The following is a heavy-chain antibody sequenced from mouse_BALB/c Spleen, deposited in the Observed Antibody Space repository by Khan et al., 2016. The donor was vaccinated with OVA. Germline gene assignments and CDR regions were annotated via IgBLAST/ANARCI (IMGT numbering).Heavy chain of an antibody. CDR3: ARVDGGDFDY. V-gene: IGHV3-2*02. Sequence: EVQLQESGSGLVKPSQSLSLTCTVTGYSITSDYAWNWIRQFPGNKLERMGYISYSGNTNYKPSLKSRISVTRNTSKNTFFMQLNSVKTEDTATYYCARVDGGDFDYWGQGTTLTVSS. CDR2: ISYSGNT. J-gene: IGHJ2*01. D-gene: IGHD2-3*01. CDR1: GYSITSDYA.